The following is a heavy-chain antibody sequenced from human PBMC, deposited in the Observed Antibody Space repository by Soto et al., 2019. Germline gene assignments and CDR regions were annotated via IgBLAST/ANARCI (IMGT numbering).Heavy chain of an antibody. CDR3: ASNYYDSRGGMDV. V-gene: IGHV4-30-2*01. CDR1: GGSISSGGYS. Sequence: SETLCLTCAVSGGSISSGGYSWSWIRHQPGKGLERIGYIYHSGSTYYNPSLKSRVTISVERSKNQFSLKLSSVTAADTAVYYCASNYYDSRGGMDVWGQGTTLTVSS. CDR2: IYHSGST. D-gene: IGHD3-22*01. J-gene: IGHJ6*02.